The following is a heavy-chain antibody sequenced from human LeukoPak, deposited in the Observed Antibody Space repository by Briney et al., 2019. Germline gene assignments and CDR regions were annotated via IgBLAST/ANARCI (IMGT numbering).Heavy chain of an antibody. J-gene: IGHJ4*02. Sequence: GGSLRLSCSASGFTFSSYAMSWVRQAPGQGLEWVSGISSSGSLTYYADSVKGRFTISRDNSKNTLYLQMNSLRAEDTAIYYCAKDKRTIGSSLDYWGQGSLVTVSS. CDR1: GFTFSSYA. V-gene: IGHV3-23*01. CDR2: ISSSGSLT. CDR3: AKDKRTIGSSLDY. D-gene: IGHD6-6*01.